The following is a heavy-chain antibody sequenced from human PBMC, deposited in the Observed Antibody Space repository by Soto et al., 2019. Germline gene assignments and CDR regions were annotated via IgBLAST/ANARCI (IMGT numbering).Heavy chain of an antibody. J-gene: IGHJ4*02. CDR1: CDSLSSRSYY. CDR3: ARQSREGRQQLDN. Sequence: SETLSLTWTVSCDSLSSRSYYWDWIRQPPGKGLEWIGSIYYSGSTYYNPSLRGRVTMSIDTSKNHFSLKLSSVTAADTAVYYCARQSREGRQQLDNWGQGTLVTVSS. D-gene: IGHD6-13*01. CDR2: IYYSGST. V-gene: IGHV4-39*01.